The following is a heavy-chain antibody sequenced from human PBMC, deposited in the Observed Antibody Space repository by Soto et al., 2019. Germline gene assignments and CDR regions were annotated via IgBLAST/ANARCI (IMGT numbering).Heavy chain of an antibody. CDR3: ARGSSTAGLYYGMDV. CDR1: GGSINSYY. CDR2: NYYSGIT. J-gene: IGHJ6*02. V-gene: IGHV4-59*12. Sequence: SETLSLTCTVSGGSINSYYWSWIRQPPGKGLEWIGYNYYSGITYYNPSLKSRVTISLDTSKNQFSLKLSSVTAADTAVYYCARGSSTAGLYYGMDVWGQGTTVTVSS. D-gene: IGHD6-6*01.